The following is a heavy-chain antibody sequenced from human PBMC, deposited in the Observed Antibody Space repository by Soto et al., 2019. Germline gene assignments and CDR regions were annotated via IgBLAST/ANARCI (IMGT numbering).Heavy chain of an antibody. J-gene: IGHJ6*02. D-gene: IGHD3-10*01. V-gene: IGHV3-30*03. Sequence: GGSLRLSCAASGFSFSTHYMNWVRQTPGKGLEWVSFISKDSTVKNYADSVKGRFTISRDNSRNTLYLQMNSLRAEDTAVYYCARSEWFDHMDVWGQGTTVTVSS. CDR2: ISKDSTVK. CDR3: ARSEWFDHMDV. CDR1: GFSFSTHY.